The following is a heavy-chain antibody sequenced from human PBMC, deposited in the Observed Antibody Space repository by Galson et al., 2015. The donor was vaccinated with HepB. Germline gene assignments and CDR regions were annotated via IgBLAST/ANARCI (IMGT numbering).Heavy chain of an antibody. D-gene: IGHD4-17*01. CDR3: TYGDYADAFDI. CDR1: GYTFTGYY. J-gene: IGHJ3*02. V-gene: IGHV1-2*06. Sequence: SVKVSCKAPGYTFTGYYMHWVRQAPGQGLEWMGRINPNSGGTNYAQKFQGRVTMTRDTSISTAYMELSRLRSDDTAVYYCTYGDYADAFDIWGQGTMVTVSS. CDR2: INPNSGGT.